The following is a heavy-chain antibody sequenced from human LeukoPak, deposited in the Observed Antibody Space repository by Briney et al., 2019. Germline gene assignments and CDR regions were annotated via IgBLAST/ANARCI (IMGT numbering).Heavy chain of an antibody. CDR3: ARDESGESELDY. CDR1: GHTFSSYS. V-gene: IGHV3-48*02. Sequence: GGSLRLSCAACGHTFSSYSMNWVRQAPGKGLEWVSYISSSSTTIYYADSVKGRFTISRDNAKNSLYLQMNSLRDEDTAVYYCARDESGESELDYWGQGTLVTVSS. CDR2: ISSSSTTI. D-gene: IGHD1-26*01. J-gene: IGHJ4*02.